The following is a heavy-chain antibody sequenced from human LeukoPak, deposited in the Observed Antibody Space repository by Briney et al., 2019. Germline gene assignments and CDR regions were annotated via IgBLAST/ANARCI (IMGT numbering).Heavy chain of an antibody. D-gene: IGHD3-22*01. CDR1: GFTFSSYW. CDR3: ASDDSSGYYKAEFDY. V-gene: IGHV3-7*01. Sequence: GGSLRLSCAASGFTFSSYWMSWVRQAPGKGLEWVANIKQDGSEKYYVDSVKGRFTISRDNAKNSLYLQMNSLRAEDTAVYYCASDDSSGYYKAEFDYWGQGTLVTVSS. CDR2: IKQDGSEK. J-gene: IGHJ4*02.